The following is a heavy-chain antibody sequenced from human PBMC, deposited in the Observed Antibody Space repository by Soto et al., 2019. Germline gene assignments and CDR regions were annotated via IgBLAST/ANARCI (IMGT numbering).Heavy chain of an antibody. Sequence: PREALKLSCKGSGYSFTSYWSGWVRQMPGKGLEWMGIIYPGDSDTRYSPSFQGQVTISADKYISTDYLQWKSLKASDNAMYYCARQSKVVVVAGAPRSYGMGVWGQGTTVTVSS. V-gene: IGHV5-51*01. J-gene: IGHJ6*02. D-gene: IGHD2-15*01. CDR2: IYPGDSDT. CDR3: ARQSKVVVVAGAPRSYGMGV. CDR1: GYSFTSYW.